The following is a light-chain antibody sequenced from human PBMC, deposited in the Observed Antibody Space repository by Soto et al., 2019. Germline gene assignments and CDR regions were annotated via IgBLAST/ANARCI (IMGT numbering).Light chain of an antibody. CDR2: NNN. J-gene: IGLJ3*02. Sequence: QLVLTQPPSASGTPGQRVTISCSGSRSNIGNNAVSWYQQLPGTAPKLLIYNNNQRPSGVPDRFSGSKSGTSASLAISGLQSEDEADYYCAAWDDSLNARGVLGGGTKLTVL. CDR1: RSNIGNNA. V-gene: IGLV1-44*01. CDR3: AAWDDSLNARGV.